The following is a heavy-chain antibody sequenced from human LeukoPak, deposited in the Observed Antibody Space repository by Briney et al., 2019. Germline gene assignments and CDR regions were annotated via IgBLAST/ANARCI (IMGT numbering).Heavy chain of an antibody. D-gene: IGHD6-13*01. CDR1: GFTFSRSA. J-gene: IGHJ4*02. V-gene: IGHV3-23*01. Sequence: GGSLRLSCAAPGFTFSRSAMTWVRQTPGKGLDWVSSISSSGNTYYADSVKGRFTISRDNSKNMLYLQMNSLRAKDTAVYYCVKGRISEDGLDFWGQGTLVTVSS. CDR2: ISSSGNT. CDR3: VKGRISEDGLDF.